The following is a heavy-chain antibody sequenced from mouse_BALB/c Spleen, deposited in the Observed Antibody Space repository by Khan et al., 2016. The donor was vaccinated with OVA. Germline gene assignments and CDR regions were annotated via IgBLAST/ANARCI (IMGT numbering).Heavy chain of an antibody. CDR1: GSSITSDYA. CDR2: ITYSGST. CDR3: ARDYGSSYLFFDY. V-gene: IGHV3-2*02. Sequence: EVQLQESGPGLVKPSQSLSLTCTVTGSSITSDYAWNWLRQFPGNKLEWMAYITYSGSTGYNPSLKSRISITRDTSKNQFFLHLNSVTTEDTATYYWARDYGSSYLFFDYWGQGTTLTVSS. D-gene: IGHD1-1*01. J-gene: IGHJ2*01.